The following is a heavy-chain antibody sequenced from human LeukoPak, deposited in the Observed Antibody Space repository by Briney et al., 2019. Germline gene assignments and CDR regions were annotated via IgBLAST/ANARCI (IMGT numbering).Heavy chain of an antibody. Sequence: ASVKVSCKASGYTFTDYCMHWVRQAPGQGLEWMGWINPNSRGTNYAQKFQGRVTMTRDTSISTAYMELSRLTSDDTAVYYCARGERDYFDSSGYYYRGRMDVWGQGTTVIVSS. J-gene: IGHJ6*02. CDR3: ARGERDYFDSSGYYYRGRMDV. D-gene: IGHD3-22*01. CDR2: INPNSRGT. CDR1: GYTFTDYC. V-gene: IGHV1-2*02.